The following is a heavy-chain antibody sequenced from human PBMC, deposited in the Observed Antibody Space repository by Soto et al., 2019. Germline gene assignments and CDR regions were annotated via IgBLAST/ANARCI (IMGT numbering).Heavy chain of an antibody. CDR3: ARHEPELRYFDWLTGGYFDY. D-gene: IGHD3-9*01. V-gene: IGHV4-59*08. Sequence: PSETLSLTCTVSGGSISSYYWSWIRQPPGKGLEWIGYIYYSGSTNYNPSLKSRVTISVDTSKNQFSLKLSSVTAADTAVYYCARHEPELRYFDWLTGGYFDYWGQGTLVTVSS. CDR1: GGSISSYY. CDR2: IYYSGST. J-gene: IGHJ4*02.